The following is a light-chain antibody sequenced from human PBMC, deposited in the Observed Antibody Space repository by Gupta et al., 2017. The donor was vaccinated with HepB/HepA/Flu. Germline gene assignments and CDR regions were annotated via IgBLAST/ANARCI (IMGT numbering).Light chain of an antibody. CDR2: EVG. CDR1: SSDVGGYNY. V-gene: IGLV2-8*01. Sequence: QSALPHPPPSAGSPGQSATISCTGTSSDVGGYNYVSWYQQHPGKAPKLMIYEVGQRPSGVPDRCCGSKSGNTTSLTVTGLQAEDEADYCCSSYAGSDNVVFGGGTKLTVL. J-gene: IGLJ2*01. CDR3: SSYAGSDNVV.